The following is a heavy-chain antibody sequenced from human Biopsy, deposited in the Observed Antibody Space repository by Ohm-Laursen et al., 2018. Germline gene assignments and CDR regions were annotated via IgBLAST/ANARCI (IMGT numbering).Heavy chain of an antibody. CDR3: ARADMVTTIVDY. V-gene: IGHV4-31*11. CDR1: GDSISSGGNY. J-gene: IGHJ4*02. Sequence: SQTLSLTCAVSGDSISSGGNYWSWIRQFPGKGLEWIAYICHTGSTYYNPSLKSRLSIAIDTSKNQFSVSLRSVTAADTAVYYCARADMVTTIVDYWGQGTLVTVSS. D-gene: IGHD5-12*01. CDR2: ICHTGST.